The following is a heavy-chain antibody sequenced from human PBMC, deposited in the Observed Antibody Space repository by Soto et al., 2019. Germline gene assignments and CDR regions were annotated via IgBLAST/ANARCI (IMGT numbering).Heavy chain of an antibody. V-gene: IGHV4-34*01. CDR1: GGSFSGYY. CDR2: INHSGST. D-gene: IGHD3-10*01. Sequence: SETLSLTCAVYGGSFSGYYWSWIRQPPGKGLEWIGEINHSGSTNYNPSLKSRVTISVDTSKNQFSLKLSSVTAADTAVYYCARLPIRYGSGSYTIDYWGQGTLVTVSS. J-gene: IGHJ4*02. CDR3: ARLPIRYGSGSYTIDY.